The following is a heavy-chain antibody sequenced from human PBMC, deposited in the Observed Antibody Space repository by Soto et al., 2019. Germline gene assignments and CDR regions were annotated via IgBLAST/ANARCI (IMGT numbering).Heavy chain of an antibody. V-gene: IGHV1-69*01. CDR3: ARGQPYYDFWSGYPRFDY. CDR2: IIPIFGTA. CDR1: GGTFSSYA. D-gene: IGHD3-3*01. J-gene: IGHJ4*02. Sequence: QVQLVQSGAEVKKPGSSVKVSCKASGGTFSSYAISWVRQAPGQGLEWMGGIIPIFGTANYAQKFQGRVTITADESTSTAYMELSSLRSKDTAVYYCARGQPYYDFWSGYPRFDYWGQGTLVTVSS.